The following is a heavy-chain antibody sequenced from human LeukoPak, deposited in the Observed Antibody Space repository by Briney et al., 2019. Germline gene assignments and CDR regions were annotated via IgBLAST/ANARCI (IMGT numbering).Heavy chain of an antibody. Sequence: GGSLRLSCAASGFTFSSYGMHWVRQAPGKGLEWVAVIWYDGSNKYYADSVKGRFTISRGNSKNTLYLQMNSLRAEDTAVYYCARTFEAYGSGSYIISGPFDYWGQGTLVTVSS. CDR3: ARTFEAYGSGSYIISGPFDY. CDR1: GFTFSSYG. D-gene: IGHD3-10*01. CDR2: IWYDGSNK. J-gene: IGHJ4*02. V-gene: IGHV3-33*01.